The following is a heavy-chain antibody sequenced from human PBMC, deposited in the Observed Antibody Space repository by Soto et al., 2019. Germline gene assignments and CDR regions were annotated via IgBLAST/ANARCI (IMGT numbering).Heavy chain of an antibody. J-gene: IGHJ6*02. CDR3: ASSRHRNYDFWSGPGYFYGMDV. CDR1: GGTFSSYA. D-gene: IGHD3-3*01. V-gene: IGHV1-69*06. Sequence: ASVKVFCEDSGGTFSSYAIRWVRQPPGEGFLAMGGIIPIFGTANYAQKFQGRVTITADKSTSTAYMELSSLRSEDTAVYYCASSRHRNYDFWSGPGYFYGMDVWGQGTTVTVSS. CDR2: IIPIFGTA.